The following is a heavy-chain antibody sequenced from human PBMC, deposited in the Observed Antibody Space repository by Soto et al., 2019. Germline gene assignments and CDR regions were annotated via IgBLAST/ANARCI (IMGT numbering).Heavy chain of an antibody. CDR1: GGTFNTYA. CDR2: ISPMFGAA. D-gene: IGHD3-10*01. J-gene: IGHJ4*02. Sequence: QVQLVQSGAEMKKPGSSVKVSCQSSGGTFNTYAMNWVRQAPGQGTEWMGDISPMFGAANYAPKFQCRVTIAADESTGTSYMQLSSLTSEDTALYFCAREVQVHTPAFVYWGQGNLVTVSS. V-gene: IGHV1-69*19. CDR3: AREVQVHTPAFVY.